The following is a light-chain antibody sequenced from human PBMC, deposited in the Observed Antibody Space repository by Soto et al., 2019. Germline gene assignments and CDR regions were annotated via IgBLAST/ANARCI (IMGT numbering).Light chain of an antibody. CDR3: QQYTIWPET. CDR2: GAS. CDR1: QSVRSK. Sequence: EIVMTQSPATLSVSPGERTTLSCRASQSVRSKLACYQEKPEPDPRLVIYGASARATGIPARFSGSGSGPEFTLTLSTLLSDDFAVYYCQQYTIWPETFGQGTKV. V-gene: IGKV3-15*01. J-gene: IGKJ1*01.